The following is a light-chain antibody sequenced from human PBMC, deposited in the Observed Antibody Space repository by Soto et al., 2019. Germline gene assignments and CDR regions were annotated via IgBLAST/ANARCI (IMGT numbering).Light chain of an antibody. CDR2: DAS. Sequence: EIVLTQSPATQSLSPGEGATLSCRASQSVSTYLAWYQQKPGQAPRLLIYDASNRATGIPARFSGSGSGTDFTLTISSLEPEDFAVYYCQHAGSFGGGTKVEIK. CDR1: QSVSTY. J-gene: IGKJ4*01. CDR3: QHAGS. V-gene: IGKV3-11*01.